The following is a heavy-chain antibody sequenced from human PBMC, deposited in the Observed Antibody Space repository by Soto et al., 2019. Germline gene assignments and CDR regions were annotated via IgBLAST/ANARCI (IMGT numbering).Heavy chain of an antibody. D-gene: IGHD6-19*01. Sequence: PGGSLRLSCAASGFTFSSYAMSWVRQAPWKGLEWVSAISGSGGSTYYADSVKGRFTISRDNSKNTLYLQMNSLRAEDTAVYYCAKDSRQKQWLVKDGRAYYGMDVWGQGTTVTVSS. CDR1: GFTFSSYA. J-gene: IGHJ6*01. CDR2: ISGSGGST. V-gene: IGHV3-23*01. CDR3: AKDSRQKQWLVKDGRAYYGMDV.